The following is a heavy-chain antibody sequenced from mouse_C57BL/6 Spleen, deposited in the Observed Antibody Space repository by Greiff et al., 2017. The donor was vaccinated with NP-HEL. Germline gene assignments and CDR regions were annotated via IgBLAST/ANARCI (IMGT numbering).Heavy chain of an antibody. J-gene: IGHJ3*01. D-gene: IGHD3-2*02. CDR3: VSSRQLRFAY. CDR2: ISSRRNNYAT. V-gene: IGHV10-1*01. CDR1: GFSFNTYA. Sequence: EVQLVESGGGLVQPKGSLKLSCAASGFSFNTYAMTWVRQAPGQGLEWVARISSRRNNYATYSPASVKDRFTISRDQSESMLYLQMNNAKTEDTATDYCVSSRQLRFAYWGQGTLVTVSA.